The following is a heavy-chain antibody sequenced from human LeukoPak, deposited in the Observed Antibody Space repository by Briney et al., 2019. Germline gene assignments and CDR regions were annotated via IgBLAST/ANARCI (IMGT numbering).Heavy chain of an antibody. CDR1: GFTVSSNY. D-gene: IGHD6-13*01. CDR3: AGRQLVRLADAFDI. CDR2: IYSGGST. V-gene: IGHV3-53*01. J-gene: IGHJ3*02. Sequence: GSLRLSCAASGFTVSSNYMSWVRQAPGKGLEWVSVIYSGGSTYYADSVKGRFTISRGNSKNTLYLQMNSLRAEDTAVYYCAGRQLVRLADAFDIWGQGTMVTVSS.